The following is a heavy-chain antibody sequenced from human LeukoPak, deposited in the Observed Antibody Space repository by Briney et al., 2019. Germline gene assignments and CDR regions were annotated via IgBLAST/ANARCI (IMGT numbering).Heavy chain of an antibody. CDR1: GFTFSNYG. V-gene: IGHV3-30*18. Sequence: GGSLRLSCAASGFTFSNYGMHWVRQAPGKGLEWVAVISYDGSNKYYADSVKGRFTISRDNSKNTLYLQMNSLRAEDTAVYYCAKDHGIFYGDYGEFDYWGQGTLVTVSS. CDR2: ISYDGSNK. D-gene: IGHD4-17*01. CDR3: AKDHGIFYGDYGEFDY. J-gene: IGHJ4*02.